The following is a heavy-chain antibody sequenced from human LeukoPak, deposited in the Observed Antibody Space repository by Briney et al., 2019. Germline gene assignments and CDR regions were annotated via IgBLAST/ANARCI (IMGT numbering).Heavy chain of an antibody. CDR2: TRNKANSYTT. Sequence: PGGSLRLSCAASGFPFSTYTMNWVRQAPGKGLEWVGRTRNKANSYTTEYAASVKGRFTISRDDSKNSLYLQMNSLKTEDTAVYYCAREVGSSTMIPGAFDIWGQGTMVTVSS. V-gene: IGHV3-72*01. CDR1: GFPFSTYT. J-gene: IGHJ3*02. CDR3: AREVGSSTMIPGAFDI. D-gene: IGHD3-22*01.